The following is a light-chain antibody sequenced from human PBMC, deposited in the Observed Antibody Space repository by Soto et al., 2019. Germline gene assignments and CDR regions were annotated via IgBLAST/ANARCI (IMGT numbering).Light chain of an antibody. Sequence: EIVMTQSPAALSVSPAAAATLSCSASQGIGSTLAWYQQKPGQTPRLLIYDASTRAAGVPARFSGSGSGTDFTLTINSLQSEDFAIYYCQHYANWPLTFGGGTKVDIK. CDR1: QGIGST. V-gene: IGKV3-15*01. CDR3: QHYANWPLT. J-gene: IGKJ4*01. CDR2: DAS.